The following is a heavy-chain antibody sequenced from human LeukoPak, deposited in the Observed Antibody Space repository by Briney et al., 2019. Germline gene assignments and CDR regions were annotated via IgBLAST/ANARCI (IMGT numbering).Heavy chain of an antibody. CDR2: ISAYNGNT. J-gene: IGHJ3*02. V-gene: IGHV1-18*01. D-gene: IGHD5-18*01. CDR1: GGTFSSYA. CDR3: ARETSGYGAFDI. Sequence: SVKVSCKASGGTFSSYAISWVRQAPGQGLEWMGWISAYNGNTNYAQKLQGRVTMTTDTSTSTAYMELRSLRSDDTAVYYCARETSGYGAFDIWGQGTMVTVSS.